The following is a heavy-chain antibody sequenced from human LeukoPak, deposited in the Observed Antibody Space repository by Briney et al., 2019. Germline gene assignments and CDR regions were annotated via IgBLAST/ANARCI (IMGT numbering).Heavy chain of an antibody. D-gene: IGHD3-3*01. CDR2: IISIFGTA. CDR1: GGTFSSYA. J-gene: IGHJ6*03. Sequence: SVKVSCKASGGTFSSYAISWVRQAPGQGLEWMGGIISIFGTANYAQKFQGRVTITTDEPTSTAYMELSSLRSEDTAVYYCASKDKDDFWSGYYKARYYYYMDVWGKGTTVTVSS. V-gene: IGHV1-69*05. CDR3: ASKDKDDFWSGYYKARYYYYMDV.